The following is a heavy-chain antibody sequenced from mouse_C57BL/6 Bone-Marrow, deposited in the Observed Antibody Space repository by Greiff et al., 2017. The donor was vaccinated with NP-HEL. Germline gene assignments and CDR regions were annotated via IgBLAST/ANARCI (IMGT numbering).Heavy chain of an antibody. V-gene: IGHV5-6*01. CDR2: ISSGGSYT. J-gene: IGHJ3*01. CDR3: ARPSSPGRGFAY. D-gene: IGHD3-1*01. CDR1: GFTFSSYG. Sequence: EVKLMESGGDLVKPGGSLKLSCAASGFTFSSYGMSWVRQTPDKRLEWVATISSGGSYTYYPDSVKGRFTISRDNAKNTLYLQMSSLKSEDTAMYYCARPSSPGRGFAYWGQGTLVTVSA.